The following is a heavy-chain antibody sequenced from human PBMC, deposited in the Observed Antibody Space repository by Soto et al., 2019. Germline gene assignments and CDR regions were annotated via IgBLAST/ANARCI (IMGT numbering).Heavy chain of an antibody. CDR3: ARVFSDSSSFFDP. V-gene: IGHV4-31*03. CDR1: GGSISSGNYY. D-gene: IGHD6-13*01. Sequence: QVQLQESGPGLVKPSQTLSLTCTVSGGSISSGNYYWSWIRQHPGKGLEWIGYICYSGSTSYNPSLKCRVTISLDTSKNHFSLKLSSVTAADTAVYYCARVFSDSSSFFDPWGQGTLVTVSS. CDR2: ICYSGST. J-gene: IGHJ5*02.